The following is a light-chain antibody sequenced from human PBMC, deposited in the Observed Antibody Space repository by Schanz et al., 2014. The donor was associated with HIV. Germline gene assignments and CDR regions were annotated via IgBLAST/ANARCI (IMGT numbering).Light chain of an antibody. CDR1: SSNIGSGYD. Sequence: QSVLTQPPSVSGAPGQRVTVSCTGGSSNIGSGYDVHWYQHLPGTAPKLLIYGNINRPSGVPVRFSGSKSGTSASLAITGLQAEDEGDYYCCSYAGSSTYVVFGGGTKLTVL. J-gene: IGLJ2*01. CDR3: CSYAGSSTYVV. V-gene: IGLV1-40*01. CDR2: GNI.